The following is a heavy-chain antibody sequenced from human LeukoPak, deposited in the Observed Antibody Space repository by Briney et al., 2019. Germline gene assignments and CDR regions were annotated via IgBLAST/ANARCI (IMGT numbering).Heavy chain of an antibody. Sequence: GWSLRLSCAASGLTVSNNYMSWVRQAPGKGLEWVSVIYSGGSTYYADSVKGRFTISRDNSKNTLYLQMNSLRAEDTAVYYCARDTPLSGLDMWGQGTMVTVSS. CDR2: IYSGGST. CDR1: GLTVSNNY. CDR3: ARDTPLSGLDM. J-gene: IGHJ3*02. D-gene: IGHD1-26*01. V-gene: IGHV3-53*01.